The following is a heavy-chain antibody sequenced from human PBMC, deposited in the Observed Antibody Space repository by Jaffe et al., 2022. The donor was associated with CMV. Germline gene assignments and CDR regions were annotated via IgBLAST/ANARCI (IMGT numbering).Heavy chain of an antibody. J-gene: IGHJ5*02. CDR2: IKSKTDGGTT. CDR3: TTPSRGWYGWFDP. CDR1: GFTFTNAW. V-gene: IGHV3-15*01. Sequence: EVQLVESGGGLVKPGGSLRLSCAASGFTFTNAWMSWVRQAPGKGLEWVGRIKSKTDGGTTDYAAPVKGRFTISRDDSENTLYLQMNSLKTEDTAVYYCTTPSRGWYGWFDPWGQGTLVIVSS. D-gene: IGHD6-19*01.